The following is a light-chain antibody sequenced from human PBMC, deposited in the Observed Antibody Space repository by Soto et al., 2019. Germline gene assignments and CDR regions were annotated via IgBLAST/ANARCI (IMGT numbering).Light chain of an antibody. Sequence: EIVVTQSPFTLSLAPGERSTLSCMASQIVSNNYLAWYHQKPVQAPRLLIYVASNRATGIQDRFSGSGSGNAFPLTISRMEAEDLAVYYCQQYRSSGTFGQGTTGDIK. CDR2: VAS. CDR3: QQYRSSGT. V-gene: IGKV3-20*01. CDR1: QIVSNNY. J-gene: IGKJ1*01.